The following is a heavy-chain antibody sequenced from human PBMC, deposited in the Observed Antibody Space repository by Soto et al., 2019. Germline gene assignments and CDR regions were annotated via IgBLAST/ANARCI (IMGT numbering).Heavy chain of an antibody. CDR1: GFTFSSYG. J-gene: IGHJ4*02. CDR3: ARESLEWLLYRDGSLGY. D-gene: IGHD3-3*01. Sequence: PGGSLRLSCAASGFTFSSYGMHWVRQAPGKGLEWVAVIWYDGSNKYYADSVKGRFTISRDNSKNALYLQMNSLRAEDTAVYYCARESLEWLLYRDGSLGYWGQGTLVTVSS. CDR2: IWYDGSNK. V-gene: IGHV3-33*01.